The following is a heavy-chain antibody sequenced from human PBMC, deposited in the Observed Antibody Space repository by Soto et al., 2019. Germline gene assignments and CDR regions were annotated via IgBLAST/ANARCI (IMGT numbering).Heavy chain of an antibody. CDR2: ITASGDST. Sequence: EVQLLESGGGLVQPGGSLRLSCAASGFTFSNHAMSWVRRAPGQGLEWVSAITASGDSTYYADSVKGRLTISRDNSKSTLYLQMNSLRAEDTAVYYCAKDLLGDLPAYDLEWGQGTLVTVSS. V-gene: IGHV3-23*01. D-gene: IGHD3-10*01. CDR1: GFTFSNHA. J-gene: IGHJ4*02. CDR3: AKDLLGDLPAYDLE.